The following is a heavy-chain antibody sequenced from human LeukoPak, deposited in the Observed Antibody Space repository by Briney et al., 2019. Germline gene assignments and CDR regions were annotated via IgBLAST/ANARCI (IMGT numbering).Heavy chain of an antibody. CDR1: GGSISSSTYY. V-gene: IGHV4-39*01. CDR2: IYYSDST. CDR3: ARQTNWGAGNFDS. J-gene: IGHJ4*02. Sequence: PSETLSLTRTVSGGSISSSTYYWGWIRQAPGKGLEWIGTIYYSDSTNYNPSLKSRVTISVDMSKNQLSLNLNSVTAADTAVYYCARQTNWGAGNFDSWGQGTLVTVSS. D-gene: IGHD7-27*01.